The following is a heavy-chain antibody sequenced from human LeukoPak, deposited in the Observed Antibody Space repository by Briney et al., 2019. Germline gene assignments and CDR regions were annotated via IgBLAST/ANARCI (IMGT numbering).Heavy chain of an antibody. CDR2: FSGSGGST. D-gene: IGHD5-18*01. CDR3: AGTSRGYNYGFEY. V-gene: IGHV3-23*01. J-gene: IGHJ4*02. CDR1: GFTFSSLA. Sequence: GGSLRLSCTASGFTFSSLAMRWVRQAPGKGLEWVSGFSGSGGSTYYADSVKGRSTISRDNSKNTLYLQMNSLRAEDTAVYYCAGTSRGYNYGFEYWGQGTLVIVSS.